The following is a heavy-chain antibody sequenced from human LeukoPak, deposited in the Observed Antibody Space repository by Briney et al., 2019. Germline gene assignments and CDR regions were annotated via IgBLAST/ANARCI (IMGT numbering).Heavy chain of an antibody. CDR1: GFTFSSYA. J-gene: IGHJ4*02. CDR2: ISGSGGST. CDR3: AKDIVVVPAGSPPTAY. Sequence: GGSLRLSCAASGFTFSSYAMSWVRQAPGKGLEWVSAISGSGGSTYYADSVKGRFTISRDNSKNTLYLQMNSLRAEDTAVYYCAKDIVVVPAGSPPTAYWGQGTLVTVSS. D-gene: IGHD2-2*01. V-gene: IGHV3-23*01.